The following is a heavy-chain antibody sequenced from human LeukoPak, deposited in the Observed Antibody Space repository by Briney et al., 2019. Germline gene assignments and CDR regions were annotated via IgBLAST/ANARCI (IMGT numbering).Heavy chain of an antibody. CDR1: GGSFSGYY. CDR2: INHSGST. D-gene: IGHD3-22*01. CDR3: ARGRVFDTSGYSVDY. Sequence: SETLSLTCAVYGGSFSGYYWSWIRQPPGKGLEWIGEINHSGSTNYNPSLKSRVTISVDTSKNQFSLKLSSVTAADTAVYYCARGRVFDTSGYSVDYWGQGTLVTVSS. J-gene: IGHJ4*02. V-gene: IGHV4-34*01.